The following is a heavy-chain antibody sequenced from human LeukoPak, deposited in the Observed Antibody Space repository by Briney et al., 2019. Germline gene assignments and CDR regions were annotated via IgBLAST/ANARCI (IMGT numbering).Heavy chain of an antibody. CDR1: GYSFTSYW. D-gene: IGHD6-13*01. CDR3: ARHRKGWSSSWEEIHYYYMDV. V-gene: IGHV5-51*01. J-gene: IGHJ6*03. Sequence: GESLKISCKGSGYSFTSYWIGWVRQMPGKGLEWMGIIYPGDSDTRYSPSFQGQVTISADKSVSTAYLQWSSLKASDTAMYYCARHRKGWSSSWEEIHYYYMDVWGKGTTVTVSS. CDR2: IYPGDSDT.